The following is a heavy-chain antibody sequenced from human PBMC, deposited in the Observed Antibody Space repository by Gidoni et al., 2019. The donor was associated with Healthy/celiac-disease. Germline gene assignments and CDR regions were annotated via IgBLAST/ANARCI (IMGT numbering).Heavy chain of an antibody. V-gene: IGHV3-64*01. Sequence: EVQLVESGGGLVQPGGSLRLSCAASGFTFSSYAMHWVRQAPGKGLEYVSAISSNGGSTYYANSVKGRFTISRDNSKNTLYLQMGSLRAEDMAVYYCARVMTTVTRSTFFRLAHYYGMDVWGQGTTVTVSS. J-gene: IGHJ6*02. CDR3: ARVMTTVTRSTFFRLAHYYGMDV. D-gene: IGHD4-4*01. CDR1: GFTFSSYA. CDR2: ISSNGGST.